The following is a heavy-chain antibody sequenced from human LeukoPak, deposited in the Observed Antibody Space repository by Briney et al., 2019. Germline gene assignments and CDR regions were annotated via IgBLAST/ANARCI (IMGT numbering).Heavy chain of an antibody. CDR3: ARGLRIPIFGVVIIDRPPFDY. CDR1: GGSFSGYY. CDR2: INHSGST. D-gene: IGHD3-3*01. Sequence: PSETLSLTCAVYGGSFSGYYWSWIRQPPGKGLEWIGEINHSGSTNYNPSLKSRVTISVDTSKNQFSLKLSSVTAADTAVYYCARGLRIPIFGVVIIDRPPFDYWGQGTLVTVSS. V-gene: IGHV4-34*01. J-gene: IGHJ4*02.